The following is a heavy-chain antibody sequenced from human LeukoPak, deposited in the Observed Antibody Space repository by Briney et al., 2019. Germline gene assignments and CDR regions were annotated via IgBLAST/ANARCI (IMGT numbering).Heavy chain of an antibody. CDR2: INPSGGST. Sequence: ASVKVSCKHFGSTFTSYNMPGFGQAPGQGLEWMGIINPSGGSTSYAQKFQGRVTMTRDTSTSTVYMELSSLRSEDTAVYYCARGGDWGDFDYWGQGTLVTVSS. V-gene: IGHV1-46*01. CDR3: ARGGDWGDFDY. CDR1: GSTFTSYN. D-gene: IGHD7-27*01. J-gene: IGHJ4*02.